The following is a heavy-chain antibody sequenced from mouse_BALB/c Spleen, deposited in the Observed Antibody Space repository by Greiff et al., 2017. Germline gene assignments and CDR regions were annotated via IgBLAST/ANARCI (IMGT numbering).Heavy chain of an antibody. CDR3: ARYPWFAY. CDR1: EYAFTNYL. V-gene: IGHV1-54*03. CDR2: INPGSGGT. Sequence: VQLQQSGAELVRPGTSVKVSCKASEYAFTNYLIEWVKQRPGQGLEWIGVINPGSGGTNYNEKFKGKATLTADKSSSTAYMQLSSLTSDDSAVYFCARYPWFAYWGQGTLVTVSA. J-gene: IGHJ3*01.